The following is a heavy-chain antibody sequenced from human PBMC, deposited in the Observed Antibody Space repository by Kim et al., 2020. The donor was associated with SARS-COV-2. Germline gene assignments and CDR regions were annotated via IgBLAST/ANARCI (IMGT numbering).Heavy chain of an antibody. Sequence: GGSLRLSCAASGFTFSGSAMHWVRQASGKGLEWVGRIRSKANSYATAYAASVKGRFTISRDDSKNTAYLQMNSLKTEDTAVYYCTTHRPLSDFWSGYYTFYYFDYWGQGTLVTVSS. CDR1: GFTFSGSA. V-gene: IGHV3-73*01. D-gene: IGHD3-3*01. CDR2: IRSKANSYAT. J-gene: IGHJ4*02. CDR3: TTHRPLSDFWSGYYTFYYFDY.